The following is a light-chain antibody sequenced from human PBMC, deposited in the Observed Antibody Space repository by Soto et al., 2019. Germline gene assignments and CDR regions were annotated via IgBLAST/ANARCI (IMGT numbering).Light chain of an antibody. Sequence: VWQPLGNLSLTNGEAATLSCRASQSIGGNFLAWYQQRRGQAPRLLIHGASNRATGIPDRFSGSVSGTDFTLTISRLEPEDFAVYYCQQYGNSPWTSCQRT. CDR3: QQYGNSPWT. J-gene: IGKJ1*01. CDR1: QSIGGNF. V-gene: IGKV3-20*01. CDR2: GAS.